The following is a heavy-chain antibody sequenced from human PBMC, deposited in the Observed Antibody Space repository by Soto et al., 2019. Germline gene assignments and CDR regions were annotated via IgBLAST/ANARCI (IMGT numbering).Heavy chain of an antibody. CDR1: GGSISSGNYY. Sequence: SETLSLTCTVSGGSISSGNYYWSWIRQPPGKGLEWIGFISYSGSAYYNPSLKSRVTISVDTSKNQFSLNLSFVTAADTAVYYCAASCVACGGFNYYGMDVWGQGTTVTVSS. CDR2: ISYSGSA. CDR3: AASCVACGGFNYYGMDV. J-gene: IGHJ6*02. V-gene: IGHV4-30-4*01. D-gene: IGHD2-21*01.